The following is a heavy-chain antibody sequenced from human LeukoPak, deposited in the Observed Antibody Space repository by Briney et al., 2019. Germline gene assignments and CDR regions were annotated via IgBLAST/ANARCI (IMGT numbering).Heavy chain of an antibody. Sequence: PGGSLRLSCAASGFTFRSYEMNWVRQAPGKGLEWVSYISSSSSTIYYSDSLKGRFTISRDNAKNSLYLQMNSLRAEDTAVYYCARDLYRIVVVPHYFDYWGQGTLVTVSS. CDR2: ISSSSSTI. J-gene: IGHJ4*02. CDR3: ARDLYRIVVVPHYFDY. D-gene: IGHD3-22*01. CDR1: GFTFRSYE. V-gene: IGHV3-48*03.